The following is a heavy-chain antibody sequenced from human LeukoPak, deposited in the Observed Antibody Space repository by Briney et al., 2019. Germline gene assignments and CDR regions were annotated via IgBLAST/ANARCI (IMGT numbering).Heavy chain of an antibody. V-gene: IGHV3-33*01. CDR1: GFTFSSYG. Sequence: GGSLRLSCAASGFTFSSYGMHWVRQAPGKGLEWVAVIWYDGSNKYYADSVKGRFTISRDNSKNTLYLQMNSLRAEDTAVYYCASSGYSSSWEEGDQTDYWGQGTLVTVSS. D-gene: IGHD6-13*01. CDR3: ASSGYSSSWEEGDQTDY. CDR2: IWYDGSNK. J-gene: IGHJ4*02.